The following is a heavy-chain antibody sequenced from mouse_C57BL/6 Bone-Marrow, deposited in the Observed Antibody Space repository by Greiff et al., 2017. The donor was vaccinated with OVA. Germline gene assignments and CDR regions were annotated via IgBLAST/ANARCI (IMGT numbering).Heavy chain of an antibody. V-gene: IGHV14-3*01. CDR1: GFNIKNTY. J-gene: IGHJ4*01. D-gene: IGHD1-1*01. CDR2: IDPANGNT. CDR3: ARAFYYYGSSWGYAMDY. Sequence: VQLKQSVAELVRPGASVKLSCTASGFNIKNTYMHWVKQRPEQGLEWIGRIDPANGNTKYAPKFQGKATITADTSSNTDYLQLSSLTSEDTAIYYCARAFYYYGSSWGYAMDYWGQGTSVTVSA.